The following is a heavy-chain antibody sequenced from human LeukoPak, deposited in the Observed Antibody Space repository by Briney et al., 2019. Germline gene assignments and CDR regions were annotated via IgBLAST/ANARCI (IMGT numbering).Heavy chain of an antibody. D-gene: IGHD3-9*01. CDR1: GGSISSYY. Sequence: SETLSLTCTVSGGSISSYYRSWIRQPPGKGLEWIGYISYSGSTNYSPSLKSRVTISVDTSKNQFSLKLISVTAADTAVYYCARVGSTGTWFDPWGQGTLVTVSS. CDR2: ISYSGST. V-gene: IGHV4-59*01. J-gene: IGHJ5*02. CDR3: ARVGSTGTWFDP.